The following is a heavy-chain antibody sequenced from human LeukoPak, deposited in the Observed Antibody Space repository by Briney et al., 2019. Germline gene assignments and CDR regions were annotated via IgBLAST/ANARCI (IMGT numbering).Heavy chain of an antibody. J-gene: IGHJ4*02. CDR2: IYTSGST. CDR1: GGSISSGSYY. V-gene: IGHV4-61*02. Sequence: PSETLSLTCTVSGGSISSGSYYWSWIRQPAGKGLEWIGRIYTSGSTNYNPSLKSRVTMSVDTSKNQFSLKLSSVTAADTAVYYCARGGGRGYSYGYGYWGQGTLVTVSS. D-gene: IGHD5-18*01. CDR3: ARGGGRGYSYGYGY.